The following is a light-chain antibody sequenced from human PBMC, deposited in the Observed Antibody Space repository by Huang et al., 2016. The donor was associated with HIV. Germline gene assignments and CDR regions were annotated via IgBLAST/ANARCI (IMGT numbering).Light chain of an antibody. Sequence: MTQSPDILSVSPGDRATFACRASQNVGSNLAWYQQRPGPAPRLLIYAASTRATGGPARFSGGGSGTEFTITSSRLQSEDFATYYCQQYNTWPPWAFGQGTTVEI. CDR3: QQYNTWPPWA. CDR1: QNVGSN. J-gene: IGKJ1*01. V-gene: IGKV3-15*01. CDR2: AAS.